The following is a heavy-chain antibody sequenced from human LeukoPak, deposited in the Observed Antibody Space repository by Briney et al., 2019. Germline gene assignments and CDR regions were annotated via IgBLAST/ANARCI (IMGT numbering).Heavy chain of an antibody. CDR1: GLTFSSHW. V-gene: IGHV3-74*01. Sequence: GGSLRLSCAASGLTFSSHWMHWVRQAPGKGLVWVSRITNDGSSTTYADSVKGRFTISRDNAKNMLYLQVNSLRAEDTAVYYCARAPPYYYDSRGYHYERGNYHYGMDVWGQGTTVIVS. CDR2: ITNDGSST. J-gene: IGHJ6*02. D-gene: IGHD3-22*01. CDR3: ARAPPYYYDSRGYHYERGNYHYGMDV.